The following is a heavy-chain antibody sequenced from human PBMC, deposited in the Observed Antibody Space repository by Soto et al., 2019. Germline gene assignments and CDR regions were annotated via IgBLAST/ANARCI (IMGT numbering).Heavy chain of an antibody. D-gene: IGHD3-22*01. CDR2: IYYSGST. CDR3: ARDRTSMIVDY. Sequence: TLSLTCTVSGGSISSSDYYWSWIRQPPGKGLEWIGYIYYSGSTYYNPSLKSRVTISVDTSKNQFSLKLSSVTAADTAVYYCARDRTSMIVDYWGQGTLVTVSS. CDR1: GGSISSSDYY. V-gene: IGHV4-30-4*01. J-gene: IGHJ4*02.